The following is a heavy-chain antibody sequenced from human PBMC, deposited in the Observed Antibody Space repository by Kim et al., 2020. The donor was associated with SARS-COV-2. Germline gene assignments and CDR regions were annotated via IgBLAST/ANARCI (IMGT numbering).Heavy chain of an antibody. V-gene: IGHV3-66*01. CDR1: GFTVSSNY. CDR2: IYSGGST. D-gene: IGHD6-19*01. J-gene: IGHJ4*02. CDR3: ARVNSGWDKAGYDY. Sequence: GGSLRLSCAASGFTVSSNYMSWVRQAPGKGLEWVSVIYSGGSTYYADSVKGRFTISRDNSKNTLYLQMNSLRAEDTAVYYCARVNSGWDKAGYDYWGQGTLVTVSS.